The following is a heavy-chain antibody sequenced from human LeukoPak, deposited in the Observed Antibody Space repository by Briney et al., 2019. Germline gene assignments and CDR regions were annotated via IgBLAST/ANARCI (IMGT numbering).Heavy chain of an antibody. CDR3: ARVPLAAAGSLLTDY. D-gene: IGHD6-13*01. V-gene: IGHV1-69*04. Sequence: ASVKVSCKASGGTFSSYAISWVRQAPGQGLEWMGRIIPILGIANYAQKFQGRVTITADKSTSTAYMELSSLRSEDTAVYCCARVPLAAAGSLLTDYWGQGTLVTVSS. J-gene: IGHJ4*02. CDR2: IIPILGIA. CDR1: GGTFSSYA.